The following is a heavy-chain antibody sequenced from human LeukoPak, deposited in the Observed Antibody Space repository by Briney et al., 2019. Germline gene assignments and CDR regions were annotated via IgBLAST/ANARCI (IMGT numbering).Heavy chain of an antibody. Sequence: GGSLRPSCAASGFTFSSYSMNWVRQAPGKGLEGVSSISSSSSYIYYADSVKVRFTISRDNAKNSLYLQMNRLRAEDTAVYYCARASSWYYFDYWGQGTLVTVSS. CDR3: ARASSWYYFDY. CDR2: ISSSSSYI. D-gene: IGHD6-13*01. CDR1: GFTFSSYS. V-gene: IGHV3-21*01. J-gene: IGHJ4*02.